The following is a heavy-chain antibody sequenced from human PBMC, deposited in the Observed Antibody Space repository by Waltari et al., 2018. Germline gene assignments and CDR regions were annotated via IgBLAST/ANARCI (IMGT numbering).Heavy chain of an antibody. CDR1: GYSISSGYY. V-gene: IGHV4-38-2*02. J-gene: IGHJ5*02. CDR2: IYHSGST. D-gene: IGHD3-10*01. Sequence: QVQLQESGPGLVKPSETLSLTCAVSGYSISSGYYWGWIRQPPGKGLEWIGSIYHSGSTYDNPSLKSRVTISVDTSKNQFSLKLSSVTAADTAVYYCAREGGYYGSGSYLVGWFDPWGQGTLVTVSS. CDR3: AREGGYYGSGSYLVGWFDP.